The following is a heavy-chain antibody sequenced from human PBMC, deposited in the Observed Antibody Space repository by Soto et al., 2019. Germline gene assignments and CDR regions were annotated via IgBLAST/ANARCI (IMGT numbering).Heavy chain of an antibody. V-gene: IGHV4-39*01. CDR1: GGSISSSSYY. J-gene: IGHJ4*02. CDR2: VYYSGST. D-gene: IGHD3-9*01. Sequence: SETLSLSCTVSGGSISSSSYYWAWVRQPPGKGLEWIGSVYYSGSTYYNPSLKSRVTISVDTSKNQFSLKLSSVTAADTAVYYCARHDYDILTGYLLWGQGTLVTVSS. CDR3: ARHDYDILTGYLL.